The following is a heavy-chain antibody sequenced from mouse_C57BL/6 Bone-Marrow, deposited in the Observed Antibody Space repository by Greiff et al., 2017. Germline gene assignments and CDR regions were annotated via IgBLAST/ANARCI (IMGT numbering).Heavy chain of an antibody. CDR3: ARDANWDPLFDY. CDR2: IYPGSGST. Sequence: QVQLQQPGAELVKPGASVKMSCKASGYTFTSYWITWVKQRPGQGLEWIGDIYPGSGSTNYNEKFKSKATLTVDTSSSTAYMQLSSLTSEDSAVYYCARDANWDPLFDYWGQGTTLTVSS. V-gene: IGHV1-55*01. J-gene: IGHJ2*01. CDR1: GYTFTSYW. D-gene: IGHD4-1*01.